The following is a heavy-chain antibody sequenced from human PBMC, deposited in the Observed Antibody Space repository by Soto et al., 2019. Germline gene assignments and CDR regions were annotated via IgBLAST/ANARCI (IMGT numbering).Heavy chain of an antibody. J-gene: IGHJ4*02. CDR2: ISPSSGYT. CDR3: AREMWTRSGPQNFFDY. CDR1: GYSFTTYG. Sequence: ASVKVSCKASGYSFTTYGFCWVRQVPGQGLEWMGYISPSSGYTTYAPNLQDRVIMTTDSSTTTVCMELRSLRSDDTAVYYCAREMWTRSGPQNFFDYWGQGALVTVSS. D-gene: IGHD6-25*01. V-gene: IGHV1-18*01.